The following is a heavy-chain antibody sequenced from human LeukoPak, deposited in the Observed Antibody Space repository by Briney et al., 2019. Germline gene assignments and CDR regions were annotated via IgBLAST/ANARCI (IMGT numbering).Heavy chain of an antibody. CDR2: INPDGSST. V-gene: IGHV3-74*01. D-gene: IGHD4-23*01. CDR3: TVVTEPEYFQH. CDR1: GFIFSSYW. J-gene: IGHJ1*01. Sequence: GGSLRLSCAASGFIFSSYWIHWVRQAPGKGLVWVSRINPDGSSTTYADSVRGRFTISRDNAKNRLYLQMDSLRAEDTAVYYCTVVTEPEYFQHWGQGTLVTVSS.